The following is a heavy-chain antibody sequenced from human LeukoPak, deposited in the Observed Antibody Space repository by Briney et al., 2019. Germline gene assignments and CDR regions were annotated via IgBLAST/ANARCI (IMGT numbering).Heavy chain of an antibody. Sequence: SETLSLTCSVSGDSIRRYYWSCIRQPPGKGLEWIGYIYYSGSTNYNPSLKSRVTISLDTSKNQFSLKLSSVTAADTAVYYCARSENYDFWSGYYIGHWGQGTLVTVSS. CDR2: IYYSGST. V-gene: IGHV4-59*01. J-gene: IGHJ4*02. CDR3: ARSENYDFWSGYYIGH. CDR1: GDSIRRYY. D-gene: IGHD3-3*01.